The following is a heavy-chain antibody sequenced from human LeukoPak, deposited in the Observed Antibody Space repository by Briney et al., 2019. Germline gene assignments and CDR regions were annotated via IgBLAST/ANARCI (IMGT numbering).Heavy chain of an antibody. CDR1: GGSISSYY. V-gene: IGHV4-59*01. CDR2: IYYSGST. Sequence: SETLSLTCTVSGGSISSYYWSWFRQPPGKGLEWIGYIYYSGSTNYNPSLKSRVTISVDTSKNQFSLKLSSVTAADTAVYYCARVSRLTGSGSYRAFDIWGQGTMVTVSS. D-gene: IGHD1-26*01. CDR3: ARVSRLTGSGSYRAFDI. J-gene: IGHJ3*02.